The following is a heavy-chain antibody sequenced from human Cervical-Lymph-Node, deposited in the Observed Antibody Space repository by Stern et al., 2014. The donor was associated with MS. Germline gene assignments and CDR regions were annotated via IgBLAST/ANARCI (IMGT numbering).Heavy chain of an antibody. D-gene: IGHD3-16*01. CDR2: VIPFVGTS. CDR3: ARGGDNWFDP. Sequence: QLVQSGAEVKKPGSSVKISCKSSGGISWVRQAPGQGLEWMGGVIPFVGTSNYAQKFKGRVTITADTSTNTAYLEVRSLKPDDTAVYYCARGGDNWFDPWGQGTLVTVSS. V-gene: IGHV1-69*06. CDR1: GG. J-gene: IGHJ5*02.